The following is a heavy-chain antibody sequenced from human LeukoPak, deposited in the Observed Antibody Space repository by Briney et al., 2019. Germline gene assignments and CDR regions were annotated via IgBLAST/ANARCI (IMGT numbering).Heavy chain of an antibody. V-gene: IGHV6-1*01. J-gene: IGHJ4*02. CDR2: TYYRSTWSN. Sequence: SQTLSLTCAISGDSVSSNSAARNWIRQSPSRGLEWLGRTYYRSTWSNDYAPSVRSRITISPDTSKNQFSLQLNSVTPEDTAVYYCARDRLGMGYWGQGTPVTVSS. D-gene: IGHD7-27*01. CDR3: ARDRLGMGY. CDR1: GDSVSSNSAA.